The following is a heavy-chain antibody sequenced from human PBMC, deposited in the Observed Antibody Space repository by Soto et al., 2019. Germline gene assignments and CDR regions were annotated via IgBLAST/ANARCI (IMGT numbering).Heavy chain of an antibody. V-gene: IGHV1-69*02. D-gene: IGHD1-1*01. J-gene: IGHJ4*02. CDR3: ARAVEVSGERFDY. Sequence: QVQLVQSGAEVKKPGSSVKVSCKASGGTFSIYTISWVRQAPGHGLEWMGRIIAILGIANYSQKFQGRVTITADKSTSTADMELSSLSSEDTAVYYCARAVEVSGERFDYWGQGTLVTVSS. CDR1: GGTFSIYT. CDR2: IIAILGIA.